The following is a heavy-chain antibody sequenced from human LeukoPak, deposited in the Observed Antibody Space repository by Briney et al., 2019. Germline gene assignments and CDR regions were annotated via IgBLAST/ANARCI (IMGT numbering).Heavy chain of an antibody. J-gene: IGHJ4*02. Sequence: SETLSLTCTVSGGSISPSYWNWIRQPPGKGLEWIGYISYSGYINYNPSLESRVTISVDTSKNQFSLKLSSVTAADTAVYYCARDYYDFWSGFYYFDYWGQGTLVTVSS. CDR1: GGSISPSY. CDR2: ISYSGYI. V-gene: IGHV4-59*01. CDR3: ARDYYDFWSGFYYFDY. D-gene: IGHD3-3*01.